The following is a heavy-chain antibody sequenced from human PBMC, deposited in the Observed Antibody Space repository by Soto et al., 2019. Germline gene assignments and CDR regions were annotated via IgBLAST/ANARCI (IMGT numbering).Heavy chain of an antibody. Sequence: SGPRLVNHTHTLTLTFTFSGFSLSTNGVGVGWIRQPPGKALEWLALIYWNDDKRYSPSLKIRLTITKDTSKNQVVLTMTNMDPVDTATYYCAHRPAQLWTTIYFDYWGQGTLVTVFS. CDR2: IYWNDDK. V-gene: IGHV2-5*01. CDR3: AHRPAQLWTTIYFDY. D-gene: IGHD5-18*01. J-gene: IGHJ4*02. CDR1: GFSLSTNGVG.